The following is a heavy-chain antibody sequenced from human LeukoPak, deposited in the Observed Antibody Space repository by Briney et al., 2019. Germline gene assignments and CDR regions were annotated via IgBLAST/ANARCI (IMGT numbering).Heavy chain of an antibody. Sequence: PSETLSLTCTVSGXSVSRASYYWTWIRQPPGKGLEWIGYIYYSGSSDYNPSLKSRVTISLDTSKNQFSLKLSSVTAADTAVYYCATEYCGADCYFDSWGQGTLVTVSS. J-gene: IGHJ4*02. CDR3: ATEYCGADCYFDS. CDR2: IYYSGSS. V-gene: IGHV4-61*01. CDR1: GXSVSRASYY. D-gene: IGHD2-21*02.